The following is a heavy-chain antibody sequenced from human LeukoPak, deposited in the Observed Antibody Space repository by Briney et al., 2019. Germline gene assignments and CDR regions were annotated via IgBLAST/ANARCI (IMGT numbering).Heavy chain of an antibody. D-gene: IGHD5-18*01. V-gene: IGHV4-34*01. J-gene: IGHJ4*02. Sequence: SETLSLTCAVYGGSFSGYYWSWIRQPPGKGLDWIGEINQSGSTNYNPSLKSRVTISVDTSKHQFSLKLSSVTAADTAVYYCARIRGYSYGYWGQGTLVTVSS. CDR1: GGSFSGYY. CDR2: INQSGST. CDR3: ARIRGYSYGY.